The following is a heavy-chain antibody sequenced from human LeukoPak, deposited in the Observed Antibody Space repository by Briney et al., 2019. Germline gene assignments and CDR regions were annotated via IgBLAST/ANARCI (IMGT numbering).Heavy chain of an antibody. Sequence: SETLSLTCTVSGYSISSGYYWGWIRQPPGKGLEWIGSIYHSGSTYYNPSLKSRVTISVDTSKNQFSLKLSSVTAADTAVYYCARARGGYSSSWYDYWGQGTLVTVSS. CDR2: IYHSGST. V-gene: IGHV4-38-2*02. D-gene: IGHD6-13*01. J-gene: IGHJ4*02. CDR1: GYSISSGYY. CDR3: ARARGGYSSSWYDY.